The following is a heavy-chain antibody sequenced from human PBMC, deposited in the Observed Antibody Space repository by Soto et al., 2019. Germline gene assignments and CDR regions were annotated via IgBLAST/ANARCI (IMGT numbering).Heavy chain of an antibody. Sequence: KQSQTLSLTCAISGDRVSSNSAAWTWIRQSPSRGLEWLGRTYYRSKWYNDYAVSVKSRITINPDTSKNQFSLQLNSVTPEDTAVYYCASSLIGYCSGGSCYDIWGQGTMVTVSS. CDR1: GDRVSSNSAA. J-gene: IGHJ3*02. CDR2: TYYRSKWYN. V-gene: IGHV6-1*01. CDR3: ASSLIGYCSGGSCYDI. D-gene: IGHD2-15*01.